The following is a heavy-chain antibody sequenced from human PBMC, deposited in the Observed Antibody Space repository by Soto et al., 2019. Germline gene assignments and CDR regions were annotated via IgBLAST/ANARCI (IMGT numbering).Heavy chain of an antibody. J-gene: IGHJ4*02. Sequence: SETLSLTCTVSGGSISRGGYYWSWIRQHPGMGWEGNGYIYYSGSTNYNPSLKSRVTISIDTSKNQFSLRLSSVTAADTAIYYCVRDSSPGPQKVWGQGTLVTVSS. CDR3: VRDSSPGPQKV. CDR1: GGSISRGGYY. V-gene: IGHV4-61*08. CDR2: IYYSGST.